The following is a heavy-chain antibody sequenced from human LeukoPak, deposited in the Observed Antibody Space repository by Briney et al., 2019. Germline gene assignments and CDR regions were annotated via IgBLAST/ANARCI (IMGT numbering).Heavy chain of an antibody. Sequence: PRGSLRLSCAASGFTFSSYWMHWVRQAPGKGLVWVSRINSDGSSTSYADSVKGRFTISRDNAKNTLYLQMNSLRAEDTAVYYCAREPAVHDYFDYWGQGTLVTVSS. J-gene: IGHJ4*02. V-gene: IGHV3-74*01. CDR3: AREPAVHDYFDY. CDR1: GFTFSSYW. CDR2: INSDGSST. D-gene: IGHD3-10*02.